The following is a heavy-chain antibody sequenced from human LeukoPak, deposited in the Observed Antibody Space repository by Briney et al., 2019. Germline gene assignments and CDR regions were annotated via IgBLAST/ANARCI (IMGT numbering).Heavy chain of an antibody. D-gene: IGHD4-17*01. V-gene: IGHV5-51*01. CDR3: ARSSGDYVLNFDY. CDR2: IYPGDSDT. Sequence: GESLKISCKGSGYSFTSYCIGWVRQMPGKGLEWMVIIYPGDSDTRYSPSFQGQVTISADKSITTAYLQWSSLKASDTAMYYCARSSGDYVLNFDYWGQGTLVTVSS. CDR1: GYSFTSYC. J-gene: IGHJ4*02.